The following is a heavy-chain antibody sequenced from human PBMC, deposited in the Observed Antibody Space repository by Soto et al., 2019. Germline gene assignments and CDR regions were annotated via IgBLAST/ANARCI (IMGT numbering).Heavy chain of an antibody. CDR3: AKVGVSGDGLWLVSA. J-gene: IGHJ5*02. D-gene: IGHD2-21*02. CDR1: GFTFSSHW. CDR2: ITGSGSSI. V-gene: IGHV3-74*01. Sequence: EVQLVESGGGLVQPGGSLRLSCAASGFTFSSHWMHWVRQAPGKGLVWVSGITGSGSSIQYTASVKGRFTISRDNFKNTVYLQMAYLRAEDTAMYYCAKVGVSGDGLWLVSAWGQGTPVTVS.